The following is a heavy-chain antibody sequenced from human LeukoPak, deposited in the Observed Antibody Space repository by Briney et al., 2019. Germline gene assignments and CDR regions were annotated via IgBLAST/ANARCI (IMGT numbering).Heavy chain of an antibody. CDR3: ARDYAISTGYYGMDV. CDR1: RFTFSSYA. J-gene: IGHJ6*02. D-gene: IGHD3-16*01. V-gene: IGHV3-30-3*01. Sequence: GGSLRLSCAASRFTFSSYAMHWVRQAPGKGLEWVAVISYDGSNKYYADSVKGRFTISRDNSKNTLYLQMNSLRAEDTAVYYCARDYAISTGYYGMDVWGQGTTVTVSS. CDR2: ISYDGSNK.